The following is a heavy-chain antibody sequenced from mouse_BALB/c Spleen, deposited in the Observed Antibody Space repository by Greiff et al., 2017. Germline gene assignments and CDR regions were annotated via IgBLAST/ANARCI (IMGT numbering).Heavy chain of an antibody. J-gene: IGHJ3*01. CDR2: ISSGGST. CDR1: GFTFSSYA. CDR3: ARRDDYDEFAY. V-gene: IGHV5-6-5*01. Sequence: EVMLVESGGGLVKPGGSLKLSCAASGFTFSSYAMSWVRQTPEKRLEWVASISSGGSTYYPDSVKGRFTISRDNAKNNLYLQMSSLRSEDTAMYYCARRDDYDEFAYWGQGTLVTVSA. D-gene: IGHD2-4*01.